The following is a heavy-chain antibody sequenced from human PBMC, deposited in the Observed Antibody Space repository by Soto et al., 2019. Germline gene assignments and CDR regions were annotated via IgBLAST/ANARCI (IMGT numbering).Heavy chain of an antibody. Sequence: SETLSLTCTVSGGSVSSNDYYWSWIRQHPGKGLEWIGYIHYSGSSYSNPSLKSRITISVDTSENQFSLKLSSVTAADTAVYYCARALPTSIAARRYYYGMDVWGQGTTVTVSS. J-gene: IGHJ6*02. CDR2: IHYSGSS. CDR1: GGSVSSNDYY. CDR3: ARALPTSIAARRYYYGMDV. D-gene: IGHD6-6*01. V-gene: IGHV4-31*03.